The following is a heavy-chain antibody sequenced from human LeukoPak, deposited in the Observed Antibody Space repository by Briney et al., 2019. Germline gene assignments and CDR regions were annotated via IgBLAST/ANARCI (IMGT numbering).Heavy chain of an antibody. J-gene: IGHJ6*02. V-gene: IGHV3-48*01. CDR3: ARDLDIVVVVAATPYPYGMDV. Sequence: PGGSLRLSCAASGFTFSSYSMTWVRQAPGKGLEWVSYISSSSSTIYYADSVKGRFTISRDNAKNSLYLQMNSLRAEDTAVYYCARDLDIVVVVAATPYPYGMDVWGQGTTVTVSS. CDR2: ISSSSSTI. D-gene: IGHD2-15*01. CDR1: GFTFSSYS.